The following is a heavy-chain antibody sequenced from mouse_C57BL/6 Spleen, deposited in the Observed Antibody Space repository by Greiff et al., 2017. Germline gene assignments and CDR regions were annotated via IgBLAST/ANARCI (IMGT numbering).Heavy chain of an antibody. V-gene: IGHV5-4*01. D-gene: IGHD2-3*01. CDR1: GFTFSSYA. Sequence: EVQRVESGGGLVKPGGSLKLSCAASGFTFSSYAMSWVRQTPEKRLEWVATISDGGSYTYYPDNVKGRFTSSRDNAKNNLYLQMSHLKSEDTAMYYCARSLYDGYYYWYFDVWGTGTTVTVSS. J-gene: IGHJ1*03. CDR2: ISDGGSYT. CDR3: ARSLYDGYYYWYFDV.